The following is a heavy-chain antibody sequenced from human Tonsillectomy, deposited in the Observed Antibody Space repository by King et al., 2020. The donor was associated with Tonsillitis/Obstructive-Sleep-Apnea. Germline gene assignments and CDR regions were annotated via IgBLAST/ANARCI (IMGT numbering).Heavy chain of an antibody. CDR1: GFTVSSNY. CDR2: IYGGGGT. V-gene: IGHV3-53*01. J-gene: IGHJ4*02. D-gene: IGHD5-24*01. Sequence: QLVQSGGGLIQPGGSLRLSCAASGFTVSSNYMSWVRQAPGKGLEWVSVIYGGGGTYYADSVKGRFTISRDNSKNTVYLQMNSLRAEDTAVYYCARDRQEMATKEMATNYYFDYWGQGTLVTVSS. CDR3: ARDRQEMATKEMATNYYFDY.